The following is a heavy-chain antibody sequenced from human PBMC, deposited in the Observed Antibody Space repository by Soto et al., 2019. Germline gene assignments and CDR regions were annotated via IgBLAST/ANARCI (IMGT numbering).Heavy chain of an antibody. D-gene: IGHD6-19*01. CDR2: IIPIFGTA. V-gene: IGHV1-69*01. CDR3: ARDGYSSGWYERYNWFDP. Sequence: QGQLVQSGAEVKKPGSSVKVSCKASGGTFSSYAISWVRQAPGQGLEWMGGIIPIFGTANYAQKFQGRVTITADESTSTAYMELSSLRSEDTAVYYCARDGYSSGWYERYNWFDPWGQGTLVTVSS. J-gene: IGHJ5*02. CDR1: GGTFSSYA.